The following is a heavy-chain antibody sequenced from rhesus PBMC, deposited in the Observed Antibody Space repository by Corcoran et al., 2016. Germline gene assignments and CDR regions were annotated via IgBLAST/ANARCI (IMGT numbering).Heavy chain of an antibody. D-gene: IGHD5-24*01. CDR1: GGSISSNF. Sequence: QLQLQESGPGLVKPSETLSLTCAVSGGSISSNFWSWIRQPPGKGLEWIGRISGSRGNTDYNPSLKNRVTISRDTSKNQFALKMSSVTAADTAVYFCARDGGFEYSGYSYYLDYWGQGLRVTVSS. V-gene: IGHV4-173*01. J-gene: IGHJ3*01. CDR2: ISGSRGNT. CDR3: ARDGGFEYSGYSYYLDY.